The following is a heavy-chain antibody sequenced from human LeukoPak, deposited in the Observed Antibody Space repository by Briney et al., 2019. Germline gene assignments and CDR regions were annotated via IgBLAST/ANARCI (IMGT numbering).Heavy chain of an antibody. V-gene: IGHV1-2*02. J-gene: IGHJ4*02. D-gene: IGHD4-17*01. CDR2: IKPNSGGT. Sequence: ASVKVSCKASGYTFTSYDINWVRQATGQGLEWMGWIKPNSGGTQYAQKFQGRVTMARDTSISTAYMELSRLQSDDTAVYYCASAESHDYGETWGQGTLVTVSS. CDR1: GYTFTSYD. CDR3: ASAESHDYGET.